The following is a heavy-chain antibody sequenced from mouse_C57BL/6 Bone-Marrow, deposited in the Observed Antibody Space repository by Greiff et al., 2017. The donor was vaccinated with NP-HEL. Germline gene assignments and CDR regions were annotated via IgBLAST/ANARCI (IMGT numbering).Heavy chain of an antibody. CDR1: GYTFTSYW. D-gene: IGHD3-2*02. Sequence: VQLQQPGAELVRPGTSVKLSCKASGYTFTSYWMHWVKQRPGQGLEWIGVIDPSDSYTNYNQKFKGKATLTVDTSSSTAYMQLSSLTSEDSAVYYCARRGSSGYWFAYWGQGTLVTVSA. V-gene: IGHV1-59*01. CDR2: IDPSDSYT. CDR3: ARRGSSGYWFAY. J-gene: IGHJ3*01.